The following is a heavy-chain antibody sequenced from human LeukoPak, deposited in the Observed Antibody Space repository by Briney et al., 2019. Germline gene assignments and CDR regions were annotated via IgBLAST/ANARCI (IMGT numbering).Heavy chain of an antibody. CDR1: GFTVSSNY. CDR3: AKEYTSGWPHGY. CDR2: IYSGGST. D-gene: IGHD6-19*01. J-gene: IGHJ4*02. Sequence: GGSLRLSCAASGFTVSSNYMSWVRQAPGKGLEWVSVIYSGGSTYYADSVKGRFTISRDNSKNTLYLQMNSLRAEDTAVYYCAKEYTSGWPHGYWGQGTLVTVSS. V-gene: IGHV3-53*01.